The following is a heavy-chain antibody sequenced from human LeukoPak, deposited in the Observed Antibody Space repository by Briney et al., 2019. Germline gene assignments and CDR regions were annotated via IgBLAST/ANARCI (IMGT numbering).Heavy chain of an antibody. J-gene: IGHJ4*02. CDR3: ARSGYSSGWYRVFDY. D-gene: IGHD6-19*01. V-gene: IGHV1-18*01. CDR2: ISAYNGNT. Sequence: ASVKVSCKASGYTFTSYDINWVRQATGQGLEWMGWISAYNGNTNYAQKLQGRVTMTTDTSTSTAYMELRSLRSDDTAVYYCARSGYSSGWYRVFDYWGQGTLVTVSS. CDR1: GYTFTSYD.